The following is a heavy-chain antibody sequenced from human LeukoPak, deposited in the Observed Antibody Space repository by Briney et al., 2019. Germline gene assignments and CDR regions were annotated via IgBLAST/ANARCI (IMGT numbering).Heavy chain of an antibody. D-gene: IGHD2-15*01. J-gene: IGHJ4*02. CDR1: GFTFSDYA. Sequence: GGSLRLSCVVSGFTFSDYAMSWVRQAPGKGLEWVSTISGSGGSIYYADSVKGRFTVSRDNSKNTLYLQMNSLRAEDTAVYYCARAPRGYCSGGSCYIDYWGQGTLVTVSS. CDR2: ISGSGGSI. V-gene: IGHV3-23*01. CDR3: ARAPRGYCSGGSCYIDY.